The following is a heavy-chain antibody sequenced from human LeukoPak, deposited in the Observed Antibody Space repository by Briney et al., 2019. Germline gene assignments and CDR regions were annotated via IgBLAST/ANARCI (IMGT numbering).Heavy chain of an antibody. CDR3: AHACYCSSTSCSRNYYFDY. D-gene: IGHD2-2*01. Sequence: SGPTLVNPTQTLTLTCTFSGFSLSTSGVGVGWIRQPPGKALEWLALIYWNNDKRYSPSLKSRLTITKDTSKNQVVLTMTNVDPVDTATYYCAHACYCSSTSCSRNYYFDYWGQGTLVTVSS. J-gene: IGHJ4*02. CDR2: IYWNNDK. CDR1: GFSLSTSGVG. V-gene: IGHV2-5*01.